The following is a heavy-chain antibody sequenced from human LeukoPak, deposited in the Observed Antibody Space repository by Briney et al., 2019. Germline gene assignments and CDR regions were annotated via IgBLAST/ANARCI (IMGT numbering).Heavy chain of an antibody. V-gene: IGHV3-30*18. J-gene: IGHJ4*02. Sequence: VGSLTLSCAASGFTFINYDMHWARQAPSKGLEWVAVILYDGNNKYYANSVKGRFTISRDNSKNTLYLQMNSLRAEDTAVYYCAKEGPKYYFHYWGQGTLVTVSS. CDR2: ILYDGNNK. CDR3: AKEGPKYYFHY. CDR1: GFTFINYD.